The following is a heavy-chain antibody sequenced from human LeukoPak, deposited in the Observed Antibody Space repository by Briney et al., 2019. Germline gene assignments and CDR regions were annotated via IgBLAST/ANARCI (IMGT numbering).Heavy chain of an antibody. CDR3: ARSPPSSYYYGSGILNWFDP. D-gene: IGHD3-10*01. V-gene: IGHV1-69*13. J-gene: IGHJ5*02. CDR2: IIPIFGTA. CDR1: GGTFNIYA. Sequence: SVTVSCKASGGTFNIYAISWVRQAPGQGLEWMGGIIPIFGTANYAQKFQGRVTITADESTSTAYMELSSLRSEDTAVYYCARSPPSSYYYGSGILNWFDPWGQGTLVTVSS.